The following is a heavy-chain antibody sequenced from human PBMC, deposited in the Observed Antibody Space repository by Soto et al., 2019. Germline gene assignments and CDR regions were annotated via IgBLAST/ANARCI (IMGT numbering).Heavy chain of an antibody. CDR3: ARDNSSKDAFDI. D-gene: IGHD1-26*01. CDR2: ISSSSSYI. CDR1: GFTFSSYS. J-gene: IGHJ3*02. Sequence: GGSLRLSCAASGFTFSSYSMNWVRQAPGKGLEWVSSISSSSSYIYYADSVKGRFTISRDNAKNSLYLQMNSLRAEDTAVYYCARDNSSKDAFDIWGQGTMVTVSS. V-gene: IGHV3-21*01.